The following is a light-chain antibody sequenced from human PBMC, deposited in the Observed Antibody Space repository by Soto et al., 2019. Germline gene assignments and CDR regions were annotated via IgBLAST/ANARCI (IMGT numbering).Light chain of an antibody. J-gene: IGLJ3*02. CDR2: VGTGGIEG. Sequence: QSVLTQPPSASASLGASVTLTCTLSSGYSNYKVDWYQQRPGKGPRFVMRVGTGGIEGSKGDGIPDRFSVLGSGLNRYLTIKNIQEEDESDYHCGADHGSGSNFVSWVFGGGTKVTVL. V-gene: IGLV9-49*02. CDR1: SGYSNYK. CDR3: GADHGSGSNFVSWV.